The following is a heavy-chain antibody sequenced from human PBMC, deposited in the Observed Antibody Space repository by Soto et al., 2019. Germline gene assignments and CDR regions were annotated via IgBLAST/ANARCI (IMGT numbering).Heavy chain of an antibody. CDR3: APGPASLPTPLDY. D-gene: IGHD2-2*01. Sequence: GGSLRLSCAASGFTFSSYAMSWVRQAPGKGLEWVSAISGSGGSTYYADSVKGRFTISRDNSKNTLYLQMNSLRAEDTAVYYWAPGPASLPTPLDYWGQGTLVTVSS. V-gene: IGHV3-23*01. CDR1: GFTFSSYA. CDR2: ISGSGGST. J-gene: IGHJ4*02.